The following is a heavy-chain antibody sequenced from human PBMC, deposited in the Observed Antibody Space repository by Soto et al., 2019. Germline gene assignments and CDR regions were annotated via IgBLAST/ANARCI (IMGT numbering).Heavy chain of an antibody. CDR3: ARQSQMYYYGSGTQKPGWFDP. CDR2: INHSGST. D-gene: IGHD3-10*01. CDR1: GGSFSGYY. V-gene: IGHV4-34*01. J-gene: IGHJ5*02. Sequence: SETLSLTCAVYGGSFSGYYWSWIRQPPGKGLEWIGEINHSGSTNYNPSLKSRVTISVDTSKNQFSLKLGSVTAADTAVYYCARQSQMYYYGSGTQKPGWFDPWGQGTLVTVSS.